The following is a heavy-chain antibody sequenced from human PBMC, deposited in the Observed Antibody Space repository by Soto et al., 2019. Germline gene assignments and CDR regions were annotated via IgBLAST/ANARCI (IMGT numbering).Heavy chain of an antibody. CDR3: ATVHNTSRSFDY. D-gene: IGHD1-20*01. Sequence: GGSLRLSCAASGFTFNIYAMTWVRQAPGKGLEWVSTTGATGRTTYYSDAVKGRFTVSRDNSKNTLDLQMSNLRAEDTAVYYCATVHNTSRSFDYWGQGTLVTVSS. CDR1: GFTFNIYA. CDR2: TGATGRTT. J-gene: IGHJ4*02. V-gene: IGHV3-23*01.